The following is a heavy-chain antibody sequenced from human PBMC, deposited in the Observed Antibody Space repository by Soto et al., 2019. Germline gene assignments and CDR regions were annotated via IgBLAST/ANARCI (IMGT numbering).Heavy chain of an antibody. CDR1: GFTFSSYG. Sequence: QVQLVESGGGVVQPGRSLRLSCAASGFTFSSYGMHWVRQAPGKGLEWVAVIWYDGSNKYYADSVKRRFTISRDNSNNTLYLQMNSLRAEDTAVYYCARRRWGDAFDIWGQGTMVTVSS. CDR2: IWYDGSNK. V-gene: IGHV3-33*01. J-gene: IGHJ3*02. D-gene: IGHD3-16*01. CDR3: ARRRWGDAFDI.